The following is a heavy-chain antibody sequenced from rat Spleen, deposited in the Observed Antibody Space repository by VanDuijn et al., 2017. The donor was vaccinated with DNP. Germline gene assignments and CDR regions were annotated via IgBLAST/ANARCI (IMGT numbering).Heavy chain of an antibody. Sequence: EVQLVESGGGLVQPGRSLKLSCAASGFTFSDFYMAWVRQAPKKGLEWVASIIYDGSSTSYGDSVKGRFTISRDNARRTLYLQMNSLRSEDTAMYFCARGGMIRGTGAFAYWGQGTLVTVSS. CDR3: ARGGMIRGTGAFAY. V-gene: IGHV5-22*01. J-gene: IGHJ3*01. CDR2: IIYDGSST. D-gene: IGHD4-3*01. CDR1: GFTFSDFY.